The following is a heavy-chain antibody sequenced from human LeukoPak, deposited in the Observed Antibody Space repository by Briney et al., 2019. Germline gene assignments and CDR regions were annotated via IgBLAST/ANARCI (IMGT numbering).Heavy chain of an antibody. V-gene: IGHV3-64D*09. Sequence: PGGSLRLSCSASGFTPSSKAMHWVRQAPGKGLEYVSAISYNGGSTYYADSVKGRFTISRDNSKNTLYLQMSSLRAEDTAVYYCARNLLGGPVALIDFWGQGTLVTVSS. D-gene: IGHD2-15*01. CDR3: ARNLLGGPVALIDF. J-gene: IGHJ4*02. CDR1: GFTPSSKA. CDR2: ISYNGGST.